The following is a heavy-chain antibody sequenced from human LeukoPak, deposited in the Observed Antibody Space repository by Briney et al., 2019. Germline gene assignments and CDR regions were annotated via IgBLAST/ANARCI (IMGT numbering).Heavy chain of an antibody. V-gene: IGHV4-59*01. D-gene: IGHD6-19*01. CDR2: IYYSGST. J-gene: IGHJ6*03. CDR1: GGSIGSYY. CDR3: ARVSVAYYYYYYMDV. Sequence: SETLSLTCTVSGGSIGSYYWSWIRQPPGKGLEWIGYIYYSGSTNYNPSLKSRVTISVDTSKNQFSLKLSSVTAADTAVYYCARVSVAYYYYYYMDVWGKGTTVTVSS.